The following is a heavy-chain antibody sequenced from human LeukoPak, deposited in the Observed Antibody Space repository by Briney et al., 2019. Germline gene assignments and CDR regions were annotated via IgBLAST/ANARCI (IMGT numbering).Heavy chain of an antibody. V-gene: IGHV3-23*01. CDR2: ISGSGGST. D-gene: IGHD6-13*01. J-gene: IGHJ5*02. CDR1: GFTLSSHA. CDR3: AKDRGYSSSSSWFDP. Sequence: GGSLRLSCADCGFTLSSHAMSWVRQAPGKGLEWVSAISGSGGSTYYADSVKGRFTISRDNSKNTLYLQMNSLRAEDTAVYYCAKDRGYSSSSSWFDPWGQGTLVTVSS.